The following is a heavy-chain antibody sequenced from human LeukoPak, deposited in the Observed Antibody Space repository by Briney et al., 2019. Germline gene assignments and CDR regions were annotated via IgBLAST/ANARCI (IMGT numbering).Heavy chain of an antibody. Sequence: KPSETLSLTCTVSGGSIRSDNSYWGWIRQPPGKGLEWIGSIYYSGNTFYNPSLKSRVTISVDTSKNQFSLKLSSVTAADTAVYYCARVGEGVPFDYWGRGTLVTVSS. CDR3: ARVGEGVPFDY. D-gene: IGHD2-8*01. J-gene: IGHJ4*02. V-gene: IGHV4-39*07. CDR2: IYYSGNT. CDR1: GGSIRSDNSY.